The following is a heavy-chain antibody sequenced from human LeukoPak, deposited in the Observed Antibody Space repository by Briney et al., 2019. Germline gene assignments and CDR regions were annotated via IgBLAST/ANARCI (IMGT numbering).Heavy chain of an antibody. CDR3: ARDPTYYYGRGYNAYFDL. J-gene: IGHJ2*01. Sequence: SETLSLTCTVSGGSIRSSSYYWGWIRQPPGKGLEWIGSMYYTGSTYYNPSLKTRVTISVDTSKNQFSLKLTSVTAADTAVYYCARDPTYYYGRGYNAYFDLWGRGTLVTVSS. D-gene: IGHD3-22*01. CDR2: MYYTGST. CDR1: GGSIRSSSYY. V-gene: IGHV4-39*07.